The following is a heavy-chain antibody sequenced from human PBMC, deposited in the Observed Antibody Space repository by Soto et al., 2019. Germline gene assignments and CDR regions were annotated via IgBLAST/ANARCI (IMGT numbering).Heavy chain of an antibody. CDR3: AKSSGDYRSSFDY. V-gene: IGHV3-23*01. J-gene: IGHJ4*02. CDR2: VSGSADVA. CDR1: GFTFNNYV. Sequence: EVQLLESGGGSVQPGGSLRLSCAASGFTFNNYVMGWVRQAPGQGLGWVSAVSGSADVAHYTDSVKGRFTVSRDNSKNTLDLQMNSLRAEDTAVHYCAKSSGDYRSSFDYWGRGILVTVSS. D-gene: IGHD3-22*01.